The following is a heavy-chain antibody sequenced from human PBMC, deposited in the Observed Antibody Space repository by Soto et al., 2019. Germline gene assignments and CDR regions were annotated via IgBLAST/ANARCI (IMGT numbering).Heavy chain of an antibody. CDR1: GYSFTSYW. CDR3: AGGGVRGVITRTRDYYGMDV. J-gene: IGHJ6*02. V-gene: IGHV5-51*01. Sequence: SLKISCKGSGYSFTSYWIGWVRQMPGKGLEWMGIIYPGDSDTRYSPSFQGQVTISADKSISTAYLQWSSLKASDTAMYYCAGGGVRGVITRTRDYYGMDVWGQGTTVTAP. CDR2: IYPGDSDT. D-gene: IGHD3-10*01.